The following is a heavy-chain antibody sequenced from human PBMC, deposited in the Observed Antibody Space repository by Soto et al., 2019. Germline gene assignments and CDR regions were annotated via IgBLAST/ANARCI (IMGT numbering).Heavy chain of an antibody. V-gene: IGHV4-59*01. CDR2: IYCSGST. CDR1: GGSISSYY. CDR3: TRRSGSFFAF. D-gene: IGHD3-3*01. Sequence: SVTLSLSYTVSGGSISSYYWSWIRQPPGKGLEWIGYIYCSGSTNYNPSLKSRVTISVDTSKNQFSLKLSSVTVADTPVYDCTRRSGSFFAFWRQGTLVTVSS. J-gene: IGHJ4*02.